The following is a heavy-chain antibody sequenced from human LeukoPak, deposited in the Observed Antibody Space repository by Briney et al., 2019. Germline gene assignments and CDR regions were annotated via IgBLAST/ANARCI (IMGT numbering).Heavy chain of an antibody. D-gene: IGHD3-22*01. V-gene: IGHV4-39*07. J-gene: IGHJ5*02. CDR1: GGSISSYY. Sequence: PSETLSLTCTVSGGSISSYYWGWIRQPPGKGLEWIGSIYYSGSTYYNPSLKSRVTISVDTSKNQFSLKLSSVTAADTAVYYCAREPGYYYDSSGYNWFDPWGQGTLVTVSS. CDR2: IYYSGST. CDR3: AREPGYYYDSSGYNWFDP.